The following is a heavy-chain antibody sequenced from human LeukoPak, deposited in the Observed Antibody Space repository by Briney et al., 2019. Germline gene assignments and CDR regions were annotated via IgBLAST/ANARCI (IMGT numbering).Heavy chain of an antibody. V-gene: IGHV1-18*01. Sequence: ASVMVSCKAAGNSITSYGIRRVRQAPGQGLEWMGWISAYNGNTNYAQKLQGRVTMTTDTSTSTAYMELRSLRSDDTAVYYCARDWVPWGQGTMVTVSS. CDR1: GNSITSYG. D-gene: IGHD7-27*01. J-gene: IGHJ3*01. CDR2: ISAYNGNT. CDR3: ARDWVP.